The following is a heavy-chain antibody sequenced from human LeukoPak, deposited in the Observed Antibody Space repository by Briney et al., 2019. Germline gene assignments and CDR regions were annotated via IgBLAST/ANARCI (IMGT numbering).Heavy chain of an antibody. Sequence: GGSLRLSCTVSGFTVSSNSMSWVRQAPGKGLEWVSFYSGGNTHYSDSVKGRFTISRDNSKNTLYLQINSLRAEDTAVYYCARRAGEYSHPYDYWGQGTLVTVSS. D-gene: IGHD4-17*01. J-gene: IGHJ4*02. CDR2: YSGGNT. CDR1: GFTVSSNS. V-gene: IGHV3-53*01. CDR3: ARRAGEYSHPYDY.